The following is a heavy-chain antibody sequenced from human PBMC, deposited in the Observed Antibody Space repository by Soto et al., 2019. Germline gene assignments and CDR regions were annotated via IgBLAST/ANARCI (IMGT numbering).Heavy chain of an antibody. V-gene: IGHV4-39*01. CDR1: GGSISSSSYY. Sequence: SETLSLTCTVSGGSISSSSYYWGWIRQPPGKGLEWIGSIYYSGSTYYNPSLKSRVTISVDTSKNQFSLKLSSVTAADTAVYSCAGGGHGDENWFDPWGQGTLVTVSS. D-gene: IGHD4-17*01. CDR3: AGGGHGDENWFDP. J-gene: IGHJ5*02. CDR2: IYYSGST.